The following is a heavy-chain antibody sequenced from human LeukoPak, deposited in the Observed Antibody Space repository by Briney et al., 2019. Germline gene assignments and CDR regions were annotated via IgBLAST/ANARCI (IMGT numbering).Heavy chain of an antibody. J-gene: IGHJ4*02. CDR1: GFTFSSYA. V-gene: IGHV3-23*01. D-gene: IGHD2-2*02. CDR2: ISGSGGST. CDR3: AKFSCSSTSCYTYYFDY. Sequence: GGSLRLSCAASGFTFSSYAMSWVRQAPGKGLKWVLAISGSGGSTYYADSVKGRFTISRDNSKHTLYLQMNSLRAEDTAVYYCAKFSCSSTSCYTYYFDYRGQGTLVTVSS.